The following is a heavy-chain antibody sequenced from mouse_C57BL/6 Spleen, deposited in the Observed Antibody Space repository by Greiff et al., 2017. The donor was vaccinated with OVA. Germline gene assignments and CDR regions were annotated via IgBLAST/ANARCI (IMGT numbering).Heavy chain of an antibody. Sequence: QVTLKESGPGILQSSQTLSLTCSFSGFSLSTSGMGVSWIRQPSGKGLEWLAHIYWDDDKRYNPSLKTRLTISKDTSRNQVFLKITSVDTADTATYYCARRIGITTVVEGYFDVWGTGTTVTVSS. J-gene: IGHJ1*03. CDR3: ARRIGITTVVEGYFDV. D-gene: IGHD1-1*01. V-gene: IGHV8-12*01. CDR2: IYWDDDK. CDR1: GFSLSTSGMG.